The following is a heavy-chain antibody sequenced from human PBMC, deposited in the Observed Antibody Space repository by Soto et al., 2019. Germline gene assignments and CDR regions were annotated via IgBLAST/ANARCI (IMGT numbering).Heavy chain of an antibody. CDR2: IIPIFGTA. D-gene: IGHD3-3*01. J-gene: IGHJ4*02. CDR3: ARWDYDFRRGFDY. V-gene: IGHV1-69*01. Sequence: QVQLVQSGAEVKKPGSSVKVSCKASGGTFSIYAIRWVRQAPGQGLEWLGGIIPIFGTANYAQKVQGRVTITAEESTRTAYMELRSLRSEDTAVYYCARWDYDFRRGFDYWGQGTLVTVSS. CDR1: GGTFSIYA.